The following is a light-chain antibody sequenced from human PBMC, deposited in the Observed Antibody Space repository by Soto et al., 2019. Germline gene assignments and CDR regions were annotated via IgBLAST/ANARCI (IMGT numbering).Light chain of an antibody. CDR2: DNN. V-gene: IGLV1-51*01. CDR3: ATWDGRLSAGV. CDR1: SSNIGNNY. J-gene: IGLJ2*01. Sequence: QSVLTQPPSVSAAPGQRVPISCSGSSSNIGNNYVSWYQQLPGTAPKLLIYDNNERLSGIPDRFSGSKSGTSATLGITGLQTGYEADYYCATWDGRLSAGVFGGGTQLTVL.